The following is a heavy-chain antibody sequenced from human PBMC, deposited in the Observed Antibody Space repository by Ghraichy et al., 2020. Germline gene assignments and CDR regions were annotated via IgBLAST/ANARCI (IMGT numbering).Heavy chain of an antibody. CDR2: INHSGST. J-gene: IGHJ4*02. CDR1: GGSFSGYY. CDR3: ARGRRPQGAWIY. V-gene: IGHV4-34*01. Sequence: SETLSLTCAVYGGSFSGYYWSWIRQPPGKGLEWIGEINHSGSTNYNPSLKSRVTISVDTSKNQFSLKLSPVTAADTAVYYCARGRRPQGAWIYWGQGTLVTVSS. D-gene: IGHD5-12*01.